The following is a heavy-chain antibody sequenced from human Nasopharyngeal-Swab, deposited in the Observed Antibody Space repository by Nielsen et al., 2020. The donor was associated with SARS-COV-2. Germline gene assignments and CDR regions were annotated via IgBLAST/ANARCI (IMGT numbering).Heavy chain of an antibody. Sequence: SETLSLTCTVSGGSISSSSYYWDWIRQPPGKGLEWIGSIYHSGSTYYNPSLKNRVTISVDRSKNQFSLKLSSVTAADTAVYYCARGGVVPWFDYWGQGTLVTVSS. D-gene: IGHD3-3*01. CDR2: IYHSGST. V-gene: IGHV4-39*07. CDR1: GGSISSSSYY. CDR3: ARGGVVPWFDY. J-gene: IGHJ4*02.